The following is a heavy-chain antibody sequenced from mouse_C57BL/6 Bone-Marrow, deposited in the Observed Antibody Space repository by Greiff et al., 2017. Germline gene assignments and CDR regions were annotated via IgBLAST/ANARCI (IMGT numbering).Heavy chain of an antibody. CDR3: ARGYYYWYFDV. V-gene: IGHV5-4*01. CDR1: GFTFSSYA. Sequence: EVQVVESGGGLVKPGGSLKLSCAASGFTFSSYAMSWVRQTPEKRLEWVATISDGGSYTYYPDNVKGRFTISRDNAKNNLYLQMSHLKSEDIAMYYCARGYYYWYFDVWGTGTTVTVSS. J-gene: IGHJ1*03. D-gene: IGHD1-1*01. CDR2: ISDGGSYT.